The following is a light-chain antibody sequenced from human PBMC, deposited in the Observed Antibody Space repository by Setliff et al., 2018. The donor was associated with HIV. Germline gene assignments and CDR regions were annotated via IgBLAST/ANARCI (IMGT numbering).Light chain of an antibody. Sequence: QSVLTQPASVSGSPGQSITISCTGTSSDVGGSNYVSWYQQHPGKAPKLMIYEVSNRPSWVSNRFSGSKSGNTASLTISGLQAEGEADYYCSSYTFSSTPYVFGTGTKVTVL. CDR2: EVS. CDR3: SSYTFSSTPYV. J-gene: IGLJ1*01. CDR1: SSDVGGSNY. V-gene: IGLV2-14*01.